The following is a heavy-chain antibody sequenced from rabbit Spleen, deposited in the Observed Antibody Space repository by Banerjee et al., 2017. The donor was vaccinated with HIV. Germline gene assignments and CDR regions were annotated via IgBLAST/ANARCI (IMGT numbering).Heavy chain of an antibody. J-gene: IGHJ6*01. CDR1: GFDFNNNL. Sequence: QEQLVESGGGLVQPEGSLTLTCKASGFDFNNNLMCWVRQAPGKGLEWIACIGSGNTYYATWAKGRFTCSKTSSTTVTLQMTSLTVADTATYFCARDTGSSFSSYGMDLWGQGTLVTVS. CDR2: IGSGNT. CDR3: ARDTGSSFSSYGMDL. V-gene: IGHV1S45*01. D-gene: IGHD8-1*01.